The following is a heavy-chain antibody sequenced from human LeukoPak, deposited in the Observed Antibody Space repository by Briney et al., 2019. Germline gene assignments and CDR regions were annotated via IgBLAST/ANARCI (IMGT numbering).Heavy chain of an antibody. CDR2: IYHSGST. D-gene: IGHD4-11*01. CDR3: ARGWRTTVTTSLNNYYYYGMDV. Sequence: SETLSLTCAVSGGSISSGGYSWSWIRQPPGKGLEWIGYIYHSGSTYYNPSLKSRVTISVDRSKNQFSLKLSSVTAADTAVYYCARGWRTTVTTSLNNYYYYGMDVWGQGTTVTVSS. CDR1: GGSISSGGYS. V-gene: IGHV4-30-2*01. J-gene: IGHJ6*02.